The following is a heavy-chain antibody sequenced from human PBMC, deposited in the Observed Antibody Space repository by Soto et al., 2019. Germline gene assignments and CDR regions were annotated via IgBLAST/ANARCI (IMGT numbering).Heavy chain of an antibody. J-gene: IGHJ4*02. Sequence: GGSLRLSCAASGFTFSSYGMHWVRQAPGKGLEWVAVIWYDGSNKYYADPVKGRFTISRDNSKNTLYLQMNSLRAEDTAVYYCARGDFWSGYFLDYWGQGTLVTVSS. V-gene: IGHV3-33*01. CDR1: GFTFSSYG. D-gene: IGHD3-3*01. CDR3: ARGDFWSGYFLDY. CDR2: IWYDGSNK.